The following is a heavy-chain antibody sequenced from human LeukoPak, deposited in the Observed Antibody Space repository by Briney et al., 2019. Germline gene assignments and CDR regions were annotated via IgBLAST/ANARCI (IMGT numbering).Heavy chain of an antibody. J-gene: IGHJ4*02. CDR1: GGTFSSYA. Sequence: GASVKVSCKASGGTFSSYAISWVRQAPGQGLEWMGGIIPIFGTANYAQKFQGRVTITADKSTSTAYMELSSLRSEDTAVYYCARGHYDILTGEPWNFDYWGQGTLVTVSS. V-gene: IGHV1-69*06. D-gene: IGHD3-9*01. CDR2: IIPIFGTA. CDR3: ARGHYDILTGEPWNFDY.